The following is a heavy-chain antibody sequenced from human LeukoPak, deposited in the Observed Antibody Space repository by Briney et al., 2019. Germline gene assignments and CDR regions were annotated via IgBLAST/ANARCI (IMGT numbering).Heavy chain of an antibody. CDR3: ASPRLYRPDYYYYMDV. V-gene: IGHV1-69*13. CDR2: IIPIFGTA. CDR1: GGTFSSYA. D-gene: IGHD2-15*01. Sequence: SVKVSCKASGGTFSSYAISWVRQAPGQGLEWMGGIIPIFGTANYAQKFQGRVTITADESTSTAYMELSSLRSEGTAVYYCASPRLYRPDYYYYMDVWGKGTTATVSS. J-gene: IGHJ6*03.